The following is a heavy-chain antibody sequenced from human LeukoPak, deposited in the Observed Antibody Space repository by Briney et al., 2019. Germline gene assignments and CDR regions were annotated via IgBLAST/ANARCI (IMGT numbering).Heavy chain of an antibody. CDR1: GFTFSSYA. J-gene: IGHJ4*02. V-gene: IGHV3-48*03. CDR3: ARETDSTLFDY. CDR2: ISSSGSTI. D-gene: IGHD2-2*01. Sequence: GGSLRLSCAASGFTFSSYAMSWVRQAPGKGLEGVSYISSSGSTIYYADSVKGRFTISRDNAKKSLYLQMNSLRAADTAVYYCARETDSTLFDYWGQGTLVTVSS.